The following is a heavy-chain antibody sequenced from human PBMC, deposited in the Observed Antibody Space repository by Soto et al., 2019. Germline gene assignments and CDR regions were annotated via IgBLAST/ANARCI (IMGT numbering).Heavy chain of an antibody. CDR1: GFTFSSYG. CDR3: AKDLPGSGLDY. J-gene: IGHJ4*02. CDR2: ISYDGSNK. D-gene: IGHD6-19*01. Sequence: QVQLVESGGGVVQPGRSLRLSCAASGFTFSSYGMHWVRQAPGKGLEWVAVISYDGSNKYYADSVKGRFTISRDNSKNTLYLQMNSLRAEDTAVYYCAKDLPGSGLDYWSQGTLVTVSS. V-gene: IGHV3-30*18.